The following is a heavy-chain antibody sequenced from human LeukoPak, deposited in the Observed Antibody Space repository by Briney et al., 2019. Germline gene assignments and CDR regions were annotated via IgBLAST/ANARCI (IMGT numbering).Heavy chain of an antibody. CDR3: ARGGDGDYAGEYFDY. Sequence: ASVKVSCKASGGTFSSYAISWVRQAPGQGLEWMGGIIPIFGTANYAQKFQGRVTITADDSTSTAYMELSSLRSEDTAVYYCARGGDGDYAGEYFDYWGQGTLVTVSS. CDR2: IIPIFGTA. D-gene: IGHD4-17*01. CDR1: GGTFSSYA. J-gene: IGHJ4*02. V-gene: IGHV1-69*13.